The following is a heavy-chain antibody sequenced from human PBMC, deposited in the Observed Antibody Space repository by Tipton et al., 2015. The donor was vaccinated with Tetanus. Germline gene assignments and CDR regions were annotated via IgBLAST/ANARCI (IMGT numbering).Heavy chain of an antibody. V-gene: IGHV3-48*02. CDR2: INSSSRTI. CDR3: ATSPREAGDY. D-gene: IGHD6-19*01. J-gene: IGHJ4*02. Sequence: SLRLSCAASGFSFSDYGMNWVRQAPGKGLEGVSYINSSSRTIYYADSVQGRFTISRDNAKNSLFLQMSSLRDEDTAVYFCATSPREAGDYWGQGTRVPVSS. CDR1: GFSFSDYG.